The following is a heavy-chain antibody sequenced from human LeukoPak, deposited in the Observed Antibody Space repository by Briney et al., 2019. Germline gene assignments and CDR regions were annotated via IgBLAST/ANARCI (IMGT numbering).Heavy chain of an antibody. CDR2: INHSGST. CDR3: ARYYMDV. Sequence: SSETLSLTCAVYGGSFSGYYWSWIRQPPGKGLEWIGEINHSGSTNYNPSLKSRVTISVDTSKNQFSLKLSSVTAADTAVYYCARYYMDVWGKGTTVTVSS. J-gene: IGHJ6*03. V-gene: IGHV4-34*01. CDR1: GGSFSGYY.